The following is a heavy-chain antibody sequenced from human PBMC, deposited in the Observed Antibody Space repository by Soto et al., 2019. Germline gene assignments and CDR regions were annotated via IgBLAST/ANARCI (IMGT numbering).Heavy chain of an antibody. CDR3: ARGVTAGY. Sequence: PSETLSLTCAVYGGSFSGYYWSWIRQPPGKGLEWIGEINHSGSTNYNPSLKSRVTISVDTSKNQFSLKLSSVTAAGTAVYYCARGVTAGYWGQGTLVTVSS. D-gene: IGHD2-21*02. V-gene: IGHV4-34*01. CDR1: GGSFSGYY. CDR2: INHSGST. J-gene: IGHJ4*02.